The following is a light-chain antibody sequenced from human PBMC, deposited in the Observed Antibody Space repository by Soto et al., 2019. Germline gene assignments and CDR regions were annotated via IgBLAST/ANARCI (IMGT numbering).Light chain of an antibody. Sequence: EIVLTQSPGTLSLSPGERATLSCRASQSVGRNYLAWYQQKPGQAPRLLIHGASNRATGIPDRFSGSGSGTDFTLSIIRLEPEDFAVYYCQQYASSPLTFGGGTEVEIK. V-gene: IGKV3-20*01. CDR1: QSVGRNY. CDR2: GAS. CDR3: QQYASSPLT. J-gene: IGKJ4*01.